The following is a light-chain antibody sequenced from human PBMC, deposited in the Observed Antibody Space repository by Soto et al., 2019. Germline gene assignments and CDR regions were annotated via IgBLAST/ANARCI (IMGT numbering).Light chain of an antibody. CDR2: SNN. CDR1: SSNIGSNT. CDR3: AAWDDRMNGWV. Sequence: QPVLTQPPSASGTPGQRVTISCSGSSSNIGSNTVNWYQQLPGTAPKLLIFSNNQRPSVVPDRFSGSRSGTSASLAISGLQAGDGADYYCAAWDDRMNGWVFGGGTKLTV. V-gene: IGLV1-44*01. J-gene: IGLJ3*02.